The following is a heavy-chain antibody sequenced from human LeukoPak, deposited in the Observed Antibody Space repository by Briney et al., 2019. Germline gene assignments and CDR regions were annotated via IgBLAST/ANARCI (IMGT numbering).Heavy chain of an antibody. V-gene: IGHV4-34*01. D-gene: IGHD6-13*01. Sequence: PSETLSLTCADYGGAFSGYYWSWIRQPPGKGPEWIGEINHSGSTNYNPSLKSRVTISVVTSEKQLSLKLSSVTAADTAVYYCARYTAAGRAHSDYWGQGTLVTVSS. CDR3: ARYTAAGRAHSDY. CDR1: GGAFSGYY. CDR2: INHSGST. J-gene: IGHJ4*02.